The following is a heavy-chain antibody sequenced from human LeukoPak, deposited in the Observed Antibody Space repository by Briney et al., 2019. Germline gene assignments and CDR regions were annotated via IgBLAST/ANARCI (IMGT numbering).Heavy chain of an antibody. V-gene: IGHV1-2*02. D-gene: IGHD3/OR15-3a*01. CDR3: ARTGDDFWTDLFVY. CDR1: GYTFTGYY. Sequence: GASVKVSCKACGYTFTGYYMHWVRQAPGQRLEWMGWINPNSGGTNYAQKFQGRVTMTRDTSISTAYMELSRLRSDDTAVYYCARTGDDFWTDLFVYWGQGTLLTVSS. J-gene: IGHJ4*02. CDR2: INPNSGGT.